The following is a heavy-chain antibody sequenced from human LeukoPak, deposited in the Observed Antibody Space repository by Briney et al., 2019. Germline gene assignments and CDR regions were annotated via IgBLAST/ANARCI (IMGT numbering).Heavy chain of an antibody. V-gene: IGHV4-59*01. J-gene: IGHJ5*02. Sequence: SETLSLTCTVSGGSISSYYWSWIRQPPGKGLEWIGYIYYSGSTNYNPSLKSRVTISVDTSKNQFSLKLSSVTAADTAVYYCARGYYDILTGSNWFDPWGQGTLVTVSS. CDR2: IYYSGST. CDR3: ARGYYDILTGSNWFDP. D-gene: IGHD3-9*01. CDR1: GGSISSYY.